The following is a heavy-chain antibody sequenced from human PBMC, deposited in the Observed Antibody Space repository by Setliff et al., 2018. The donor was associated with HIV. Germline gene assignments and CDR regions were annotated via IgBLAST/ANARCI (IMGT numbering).Heavy chain of an antibody. CDR2: INPTGGST. J-gene: IGHJ3*02. Sequence: ASVKVSCKASGYSVTSDYMHWVRQAPGQGLEWMGIINPTGGSTYYAQKFQGRVTLTRDASTSTVYVELSSLRSEDTAVYYCARSSPLYSRSFDAFDIWGQGTMVTVSS. D-gene: IGHD6-6*01. CDR1: GYSVTSDY. V-gene: IGHV1-46*01. CDR3: ARSSPLYSRSFDAFDI.